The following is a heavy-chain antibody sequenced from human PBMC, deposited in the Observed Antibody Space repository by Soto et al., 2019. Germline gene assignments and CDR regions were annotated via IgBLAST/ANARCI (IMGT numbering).Heavy chain of an antibody. CDR1: GFTFDDYA. CDR3: AKDIRAIPWAFDI. D-gene: IGHD2-21*01. CDR2: ISWNSGSI. J-gene: IGHJ3*02. V-gene: IGHV3-9*01. Sequence: EVQLVESGGGLVQPGRSLRLSCAASGFTFDDYAMHWVRQAPGKGLEWGSGISWNSGSIGYADSVKGRFTISRDSAKNSLYLQMNSLRAEDTALYYCAKDIRAIPWAFDIWGQGTMVTVSS.